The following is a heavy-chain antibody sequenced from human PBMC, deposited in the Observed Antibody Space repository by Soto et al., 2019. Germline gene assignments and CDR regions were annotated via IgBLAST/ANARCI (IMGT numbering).Heavy chain of an antibody. CDR3: ARGPNWSWGPYYFDY. J-gene: IGHJ4*02. CDR1: GFTFSSYG. D-gene: IGHD7-27*01. Sequence: QVQLVESGGGVVQPGRSLRLSCAASGFTFSSYGMHWVRQAPGKGLEWVAVIWYDGSNKYYADSVKGRFTISRDNSKNTLYLQMNSLRAEDTAVYDCARGPNWSWGPYYFDYWGQGTLVTVSS. CDR2: IWYDGSNK. V-gene: IGHV3-33*01.